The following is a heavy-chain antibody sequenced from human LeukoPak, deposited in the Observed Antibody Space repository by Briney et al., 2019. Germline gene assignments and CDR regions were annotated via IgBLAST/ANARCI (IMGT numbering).Heavy chain of an antibody. CDR1: DESFSGYY. CDR2: INRNGNT. CDR3: ARLVPERFFQLNPEGYYDY. D-gene: IGHD3-3*01. Sequence: PSETLSLTCAISDESFSGYYWGWIRQPPGKGLELIGEINRNGNTDYNPSLKSRVSMSIDTSKNQFSLKLISVTAADTAVYYCARLVPERFFQLNPEGYYDYWGQGTLVTVSS. V-gene: IGHV4-34*01. J-gene: IGHJ4*02.